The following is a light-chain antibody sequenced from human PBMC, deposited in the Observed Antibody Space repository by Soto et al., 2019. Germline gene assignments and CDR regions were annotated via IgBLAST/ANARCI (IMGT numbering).Light chain of an antibody. CDR2: AAS. CDR1: QSISSY. V-gene: IGKV1-39*01. Sequence: DIQMTQSPSSLSASVGDRVTITCRASQSISSYLNWYQQKPGKAPKLLIYAASSLQSGVPSRFSGSGSGTDFTLTISSLQPEDFATYYGQQSYSTFGQGTKVEIK. J-gene: IGKJ1*01. CDR3: QQSYST.